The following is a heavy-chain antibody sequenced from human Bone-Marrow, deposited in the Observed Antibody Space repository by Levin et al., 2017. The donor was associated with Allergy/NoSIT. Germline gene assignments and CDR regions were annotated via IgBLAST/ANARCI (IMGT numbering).Heavy chain of an antibody. V-gene: IGHV3-33*01. J-gene: IGHJ4*02. CDR2: IWYNGSKR. CDR3: ARDIGTANQYVLDY. CDR1: GFTFSGYG. Sequence: GESLKISCATSGFTFSGYGLHWVRQAPGKGLEWVAVIWYNGSKRYYAGSVEGRFTVSRDSSKNTLYLEMNSLRAEDTAVYYCARDIGTANQYVLDYWGQGTMVTVSS. D-gene: IGHD5-18*01.